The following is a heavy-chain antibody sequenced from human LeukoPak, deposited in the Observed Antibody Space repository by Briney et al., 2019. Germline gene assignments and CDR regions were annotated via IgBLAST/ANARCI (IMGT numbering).Heavy chain of an antibody. D-gene: IGHD2-15*01. J-gene: IGHJ4*02. CDR2: ISASGGGT. CDR3: AKQPKVVVAATEFAY. CDR1: GFSFSSSA. Sequence: GGSLRLSCAASGFSFSSSAMNWVRQAPGKGLEWVSSISASGGGTYYADSVKGRFTISRDNAKNTLYLQMNSLRAEDTAVYYCAKQPKVVVAATEFAYWGQGTLVTVSS. V-gene: IGHV3-23*01.